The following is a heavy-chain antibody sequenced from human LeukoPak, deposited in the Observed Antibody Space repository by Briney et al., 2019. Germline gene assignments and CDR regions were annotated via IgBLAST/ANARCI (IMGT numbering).Heavy chain of an antibody. V-gene: IGHV4-59*01. CDR3: ARRGDYGGNDY. CDR2: IYYSGST. D-gene: IGHD4-23*01. CDR1: GGSISSYY. J-gene: IGHJ4*02. Sequence: SETLSLTCTVSGGSISSYYWSWIRQPPGKGLEWIGYIYYSGSTNYNPSLKSRVTISVDMSKNQFSLKLSSVTAADTAVYYCARRGDYGGNDYWGQGTLVTVSS.